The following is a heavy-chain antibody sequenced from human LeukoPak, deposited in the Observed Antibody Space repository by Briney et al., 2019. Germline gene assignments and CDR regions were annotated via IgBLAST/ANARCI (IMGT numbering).Heavy chain of an antibody. CDR1: GFTFSSYS. CDR3: ARDKYCSDTNCYGTSFEY. D-gene: IGHD2-2*01. J-gene: IGHJ4*02. Sequence: GGSLRLSCAASGFTFSSYSMNWVRQAPGKGLEWVPYVSSSSSRIYYADSVKGRFIVSRDNAKNSLFLQINSLSDEDTAVYYCARDKYCSDTNCYGTSFEYWGQGALVTVSS. V-gene: IGHV3-48*02. CDR2: VSSSSSRI.